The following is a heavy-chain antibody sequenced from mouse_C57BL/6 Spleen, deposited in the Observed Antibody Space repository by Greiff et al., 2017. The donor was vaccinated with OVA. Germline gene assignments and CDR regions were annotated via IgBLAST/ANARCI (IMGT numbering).Heavy chain of an antibody. D-gene: IGHD2-10*01. Sequence: VQRVESGAELVRPGASVTLSCKASGYTFTDYEMHWVKQTPVHGLEWIGAIDPETGGTAYNQKFKGKAILTADKSSSTAYMELRSLTSEDSAVYYCTRSFYGNYVRAMDYWGQGTSVTVSS. V-gene: IGHV1-15*01. CDR1: GYTFTDYE. J-gene: IGHJ4*01. CDR3: TRSFYGNYVRAMDY. CDR2: IDPETGGT.